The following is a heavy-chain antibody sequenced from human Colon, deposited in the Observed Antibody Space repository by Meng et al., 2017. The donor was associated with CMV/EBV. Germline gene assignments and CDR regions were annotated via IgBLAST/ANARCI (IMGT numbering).Heavy chain of an antibody. D-gene: IGHD7-27*01. CDR3: ARDLNNWGTFDY. CDR1: GFTFSSYA. V-gene: IGHV3-30-3*01. J-gene: IGHJ4*02. Sequence: GESLKISCAASGFTFSSYAMHWVRQAPGKGLEWVALISSDGTGKYYSDSVKGRFTFSRDNSKNTLYLQMNSLGAEDTALYYCARDLNNWGTFDYWGQGTLVTVSS. CDR2: ISSDGTGK.